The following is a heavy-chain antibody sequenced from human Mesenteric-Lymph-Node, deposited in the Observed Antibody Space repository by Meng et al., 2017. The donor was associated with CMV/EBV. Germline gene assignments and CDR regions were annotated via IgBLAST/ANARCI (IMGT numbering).Heavy chain of an antibody. J-gene: IGHJ4*02. CDR2: VDSDGSSA. CDR3: VRGWSGSHDY. CDR1: GFTFDDYA. V-gene: IGHV3-74*01. Sequence: GESLKISCAASGFTFDDYAMHWVRQAPGEGLVWVSRVDSDGSSAIYADSVKGRFTVSRDNAKNTLYLQMNSLRAEDTAVYYCVRGWSGSHDYWGQGTLVTVSS. D-gene: IGHD1-26*01.